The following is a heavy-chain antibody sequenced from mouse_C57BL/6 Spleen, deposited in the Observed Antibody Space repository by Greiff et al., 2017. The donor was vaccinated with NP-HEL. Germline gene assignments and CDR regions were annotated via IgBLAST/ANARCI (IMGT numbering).Heavy chain of an antibody. D-gene: IGHD1-1*01. V-gene: IGHV5-9-1*02. J-gene: IGHJ1*03. CDR3: TRAFSYGWYFDV. CDR1: GFTFSSYA. CDR2: ISSGGDYI. Sequence: EVKLMESGEGLVKPGGSLKLSCAASGFTFSSYAMSWVRQTPEKRLEWVAYISSGGDYIYYADTVKGRFTISRDNARNTLYLQMSSLKSEDTAMYYCTRAFSYGWYFDVWGTGTTVTVSS.